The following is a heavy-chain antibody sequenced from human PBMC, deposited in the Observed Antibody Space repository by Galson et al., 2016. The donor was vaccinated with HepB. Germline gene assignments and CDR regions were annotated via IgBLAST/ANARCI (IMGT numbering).Heavy chain of an antibody. CDR2: LRGRGSTT. CDR3: ARSADTGRYFVGSVR. D-gene: IGHD6-19*01. CDR1: TFALRYYA. Sequence: SLRLSCAASTFALRYYAMSWVRQPPGKGLEWVSTLRGRGSTTFYADSVKGRVTISRDNSKTTLYLQMNSLRDEDRAVYYCARSADTGRYFVGSVRWGQGTL. J-gene: IGHJ1*01. V-gene: IGHV3-23*01.